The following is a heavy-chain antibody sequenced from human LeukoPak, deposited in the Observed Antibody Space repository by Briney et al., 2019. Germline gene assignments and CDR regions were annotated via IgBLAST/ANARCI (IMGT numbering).Heavy chain of an antibody. CDR1: GFTFSSYW. Sequence: GGSLRLSCAASGFTFSSYWMHWVRHAPGKGLVWVSRINTDGSSTSYADSVKGRFTISRDNSKNTLDLQMNSLRVEDTAVYFCAKDKDTPATAQPQRGYFESWGQGTLVTVSS. D-gene: IGHD2-15*01. CDR3: AKDKDTPATAQPQRGYFES. J-gene: IGHJ4*02. V-gene: IGHV3-74*01. CDR2: INTDGSST.